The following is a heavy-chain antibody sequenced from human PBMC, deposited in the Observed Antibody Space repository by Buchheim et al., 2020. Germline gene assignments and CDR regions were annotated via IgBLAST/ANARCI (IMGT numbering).Heavy chain of an antibody. Sequence: QVQLVQSGAEVKKPGASVKVSCKASGYTFTGYYMHWVRQAPGQGLEWMGWINPNSGGTNYAQKFQGWVTMTRDTSISTAYMELSRLRSDDTAVYYCARDRSHRMSEKWELLPGTYNWFDPWGQGTL. V-gene: IGHV1-2*04. CDR3: ARDRSHRMSEKWELLPGTYNWFDP. D-gene: IGHD1-26*01. CDR1: GYTFTGYY. CDR2: INPNSGGT. J-gene: IGHJ5*02.